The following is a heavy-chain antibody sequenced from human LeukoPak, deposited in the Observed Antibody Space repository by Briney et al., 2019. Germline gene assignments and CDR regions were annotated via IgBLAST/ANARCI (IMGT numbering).Heavy chain of an antibody. J-gene: IGHJ3*02. CDR3: ARRGNMSSHAFDI. D-gene: IGHD2/OR15-2a*01. Sequence: GGSLRLSCAASGFSFSDSYMSCIRQAPGRGLEWLSYIKSSDTSTFYADSVKGRFTVSRDNAKNSLYLQMNSLRAEDTAVYYCARRGNMSSHAFDIWAKGQWSPSLQ. CDR2: IKSSDTST. V-gene: IGHV3-11*01. CDR1: GFSFSDSY.